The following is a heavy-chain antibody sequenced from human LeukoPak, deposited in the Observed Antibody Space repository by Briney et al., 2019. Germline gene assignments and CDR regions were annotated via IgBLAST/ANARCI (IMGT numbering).Heavy chain of an antibody. Sequence: KPSETLSLTCAVSGYSISSGYYWGWIRQPPGKGLEWIGSIYHSGSTYYNPSLKSRVTISVDTSKNQFSLKLSSVTAADTAVYYCARQGDYNGYFDYWGQGTLVTVSS. CDR2: IYHSGST. V-gene: IGHV4-38-2*01. J-gene: IGHJ4*02. CDR3: ARQGDYNGYFDY. D-gene: IGHD4-17*01. CDR1: GYSISSGYY.